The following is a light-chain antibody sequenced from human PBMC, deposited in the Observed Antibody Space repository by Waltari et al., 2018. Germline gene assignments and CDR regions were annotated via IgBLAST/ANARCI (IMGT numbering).Light chain of an antibody. J-gene: IGLJ2*01. Sequence: QSALTQPPPASGSPGQAVAISCTGTNSDIHKDIHVSWYQQHPGKAPKLIIYDVNKRPSGVPDRFSGSKSGNTASLTVSGLQAEDEGDYFCCSYSAGHSFLFGGGTKLTVL. CDR1: NSDIHKDIH. CDR3: CSYSAGHSFL. V-gene: IGLV2-8*01. CDR2: DVN.